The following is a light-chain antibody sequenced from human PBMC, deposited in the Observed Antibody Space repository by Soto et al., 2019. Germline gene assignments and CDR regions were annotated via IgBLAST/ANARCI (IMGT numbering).Light chain of an antibody. J-gene: IGKJ2*01. CDR1: QSISSY. V-gene: IGKV1-39*01. Sequence: DIQMTQSPSSLSASVGDRVTITCRASQSISSYLNWYQQKPGKAPKLLIYAASSLQSGVPSRFSGSGSGTEFTHTISSLQPEDFATYYCQQSYSTPLTFGQWTKLEIK. CDR3: QQSYSTPLT. CDR2: AAS.